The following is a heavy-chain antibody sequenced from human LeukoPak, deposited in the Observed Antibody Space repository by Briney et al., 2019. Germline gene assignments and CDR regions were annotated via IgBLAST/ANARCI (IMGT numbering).Heavy chain of an antibody. CDR2: IHYSGST. CDR3: ARADWTRYYYMDV. CDR1: GGSISSYY. D-gene: IGHD1-1*01. J-gene: IGHJ6*03. V-gene: IGHV4-59*12. Sequence: SETLSLTCTVSGGSISSYYWSWIRQPPGKGLEWIGYIHYSGSTNYNPSLKSRVTISVDTSKSQFSLKLNSLTAADTAVYYCARADWTRYYYMDVWGKGTTVTVSS.